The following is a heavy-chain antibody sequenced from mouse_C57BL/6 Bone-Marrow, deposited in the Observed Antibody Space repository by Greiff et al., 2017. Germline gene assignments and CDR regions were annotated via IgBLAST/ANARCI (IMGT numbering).Heavy chain of an antibody. CDR1: GYTFTSYW. CDR2: IHPNGGSI. Sequence: QVQLQQPGAELVKPGASVKLSCKASGYTFTSYWMHWVKQRPGQGPEWIGMIHPNGGSINYNEKFKSKATLTVDKSSSTAYLQLSSLTSEDSAVDYCARGVEGYGAFAYWGQGTLVTVSA. CDR3: ARGVEGYGAFAY. D-gene: IGHD2-3*01. J-gene: IGHJ3*01. V-gene: IGHV1-64*01.